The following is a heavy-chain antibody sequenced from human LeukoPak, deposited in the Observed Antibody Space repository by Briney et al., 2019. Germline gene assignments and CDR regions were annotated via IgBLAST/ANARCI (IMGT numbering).Heavy chain of an antibody. CDR3: AREYSSSWYADY. V-gene: IGHV3-48*04. CDR2: ISSSSSTI. D-gene: IGHD6-13*01. Sequence: GGSLRLSCAASGFTFSSYSMNWVRQAPGKGLEWLSYISSSSSTIYYADSVKGRFTISRDNAKNSLYLQMNSLRAEDTAVYYCAREYSSSWYADYWGQETLVTVSS. J-gene: IGHJ4*02. CDR1: GFTFSSYS.